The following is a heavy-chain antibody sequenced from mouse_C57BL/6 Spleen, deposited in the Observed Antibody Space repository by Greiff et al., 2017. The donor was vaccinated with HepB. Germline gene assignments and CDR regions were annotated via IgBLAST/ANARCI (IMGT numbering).Heavy chain of an antibody. CDR1: GYSITSGYY. CDR3: ARRTTGAWFAY. CDR2: ISYDGSN. J-gene: IGHJ3*01. D-gene: IGHD1-1*01. Sequence: VQLQQSGPGLVKPSQSLSLTCSVTGYSITSGYYWNWIRQFPGNKLEWMGYISYDGSNNYNPSLKNRISITRDTSKNQFFLKLNSVTTEDTATYYCARRTTGAWFAYWGQGTLVTVSA. V-gene: IGHV3-6*01.